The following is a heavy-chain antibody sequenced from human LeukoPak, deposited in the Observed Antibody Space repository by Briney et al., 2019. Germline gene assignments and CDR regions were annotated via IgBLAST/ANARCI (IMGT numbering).Heavy chain of an antibody. CDR3: ATHPRSGLCTTANCFLMLA. J-gene: IGHJ5*02. CDR2: INHSGST. V-gene: IGHV4-34*01. CDR1: GGSSSGYY. Sequence: SETLSLTCAVYGGSSSGYYWSWIRQPPGKGLEWIGEINHSGSTNYNPSLKSRVTISVDTSKNQFSLRLSSVTAADAGVYYCATHPRSGLCTTANCFLMLAWGQGTLVTVSS. D-gene: IGHD2/OR15-2a*01.